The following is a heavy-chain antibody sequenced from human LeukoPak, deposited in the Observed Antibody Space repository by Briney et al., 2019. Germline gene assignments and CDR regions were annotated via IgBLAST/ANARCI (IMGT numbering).Heavy chain of an antibody. V-gene: IGHV4-31*03. J-gene: IGHJ4*02. CDR1: GGSISSGGYY. Sequence: SQTLSLTCTVSGGSISSGGYYWSWIRQHPGKGLEWIGYIYYSGSTYYNPSLKSRVTISVDTSKNQFSLKLSSVTAADTAVYYCARVSGYYYGSVSAELDYWGQGTLVTVSS. D-gene: IGHD3-10*01. CDR2: IYYSGST. CDR3: ARVSGYYYGSVSAELDY.